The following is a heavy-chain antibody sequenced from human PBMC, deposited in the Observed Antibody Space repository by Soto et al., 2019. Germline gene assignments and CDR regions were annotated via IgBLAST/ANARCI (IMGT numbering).Heavy chain of an antibody. CDR1: GFTFSSYA. V-gene: IGHV3-30-3*01. CDR2: ISYDGSNK. CDR3: ARDRDYVAVAEFDY. D-gene: IGHD6-19*01. J-gene: IGHJ4*02. Sequence: PGGSLRLSCAASGFTFSSYAMHWVRQAPGKGLEWVAVISYDGSNKYYADSVKGRFTISRDNSKNTLYLQMNSLRAEDTAVYYCARDRDYVAVAEFDYWGQGTLVTVSS.